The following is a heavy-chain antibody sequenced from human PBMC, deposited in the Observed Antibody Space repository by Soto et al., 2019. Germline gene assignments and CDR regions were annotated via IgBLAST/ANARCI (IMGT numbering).Heavy chain of an antibody. CDR2: ISGGGDTT. CDR1: GFTFNNYA. Sequence: EVQLLESGGGLVQPGGSLRLSCAASGFTFNNYAMTWVRQAPGKGLEWVAAISGGGDTTSYADSVKGRFTVSRDGSKNTVYLQMSSLRAEDTDLYYCAKGRGGSGSLTPRVDFWGQGTLVTVSS. J-gene: IGHJ4*02. CDR3: AKGRGGSGSLTPRVDF. V-gene: IGHV3-23*01. D-gene: IGHD3-10*01.